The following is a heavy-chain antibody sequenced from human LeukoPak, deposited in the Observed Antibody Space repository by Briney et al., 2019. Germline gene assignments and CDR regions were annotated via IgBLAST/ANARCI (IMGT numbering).Heavy chain of an antibody. CDR3: ATSLGYCTSTSCPLWY. J-gene: IGHJ4*02. V-gene: IGHV7-4-1*02. CDR1: GYTFTTYA. Sequence: ASVKVSCEASGYTFTTYAMNWVRQAPGQGLEWMGWINTNTGNPTYAQAFTGRFVFSLDTSVSTAYLQISSLKVEDTAVYYCATSLGYCTSTSCPLWYWGQGTLVTVSS. D-gene: IGHD2-2*01. CDR2: INTNTGNP.